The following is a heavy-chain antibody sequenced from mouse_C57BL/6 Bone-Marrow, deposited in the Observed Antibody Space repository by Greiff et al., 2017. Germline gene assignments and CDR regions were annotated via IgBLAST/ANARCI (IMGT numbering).Heavy chain of an antibody. CDR1: GFTFSDYY. V-gene: IGHV5-12*01. CDR2: ISNGGGST. D-gene: IGHD2-3*01. CDR3: ARHGYYVAWFAY. J-gene: IGHJ3*01. Sequence: EVMLVESGGGLVQPGGSLKLSCAASGFTFSDYYMYWVRQTPEKRLEWVAYISNGGGSTYYPDTVKGRFTISRDNAKNTLYLQMSRLKSEDTAMYYCARHGYYVAWFAYWGQGTLVTVSA.